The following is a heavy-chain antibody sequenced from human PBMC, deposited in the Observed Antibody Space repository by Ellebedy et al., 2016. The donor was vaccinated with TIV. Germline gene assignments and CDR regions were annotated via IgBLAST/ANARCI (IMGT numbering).Heavy chain of an antibody. CDR1: GFTFSSYT. J-gene: IGHJ4*02. V-gene: IGHV3-30-3*01. CDR2: ISYDGPNK. D-gene: IGHD3-22*01. Sequence: GGSLRLXCAASGFTFSSYTMHWVRQAPGKGLEWVAVISYDGPNKYYADSVKGRFTISRDNSKNTLYLQMNSLRAEDTAVYYCARETYYFDSSGYHGFDYWGQGTLVTVSS. CDR3: ARETYYFDSSGYHGFDY.